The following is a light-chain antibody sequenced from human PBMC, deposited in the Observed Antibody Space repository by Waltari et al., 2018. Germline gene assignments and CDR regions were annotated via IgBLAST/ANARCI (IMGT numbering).Light chain of an antibody. CDR2: SNN. J-gene: IGLJ2*01. Sequence: QSLLTQAPSASGTPGQTVTISCSGSSSNIGSNTVNWYQQLPGTAPKPLIYSNNHRPAGVPARFAGAKSGTAASLAISGLQSEDEADYYCGTWDDSLNGPLFGGGTKVTVL. CDR3: GTWDDSLNGPL. V-gene: IGLV1-44*01. CDR1: SSNIGSNT.